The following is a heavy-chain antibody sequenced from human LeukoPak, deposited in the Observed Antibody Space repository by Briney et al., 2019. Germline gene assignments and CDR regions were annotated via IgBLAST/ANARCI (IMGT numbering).Heavy chain of an antibody. Sequence: ASVTVSCKASGYPFTNYGISWVRQAPGQGLEWMGWISGYSGNTNHAQKLQGRLTMTTDTSTATAYMELRSLRSDDTAVYYCARLYQLPNFYYYGMDVWGQGTTVTVSS. V-gene: IGHV1-18*01. J-gene: IGHJ6*02. CDR2: ISGYSGNT. D-gene: IGHD2-2*01. CDR3: ARLYQLPNFYYYGMDV. CDR1: GYPFTNYG.